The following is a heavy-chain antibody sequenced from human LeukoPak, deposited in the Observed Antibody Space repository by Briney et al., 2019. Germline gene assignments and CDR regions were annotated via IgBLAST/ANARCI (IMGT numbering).Heavy chain of an antibody. J-gene: IGHJ5*02. V-gene: IGHV1-18*01. Sequence: GASVKVSCKASGYTFTSYGISWVRQAPGQGLEWMGWISAYNGNTNYAQKLQGRVPMTTDTSTSTAYMELRSLRSDDTAVYYCARDYYGSAMQNWFDPWGQGTLVTVSS. D-gene: IGHD3-10*01. CDR1: GYTFTSYG. CDR3: ARDYYGSAMQNWFDP. CDR2: ISAYNGNT.